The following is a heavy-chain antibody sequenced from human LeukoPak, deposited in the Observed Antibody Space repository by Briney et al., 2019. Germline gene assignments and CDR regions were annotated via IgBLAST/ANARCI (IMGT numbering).Heavy chain of an antibody. CDR1: GFTFSSYA. CDR2: ISGSGGSI. V-gene: IGHV3-23*01. D-gene: IGHD3-22*01. CDR3: AKDEGSKYYYDSSGYLGLYFDY. Sequence: GGSLRLSCAASGFTFSSYAMSWVRQAPGKGLEWVSAISGSGGSIYYADSVKGRFTISRDNSKNTLYLQMNSLRAEDTAVYYCAKDEGSKYYYDSSGYLGLYFDYWGQGTLVTVSS. J-gene: IGHJ4*02.